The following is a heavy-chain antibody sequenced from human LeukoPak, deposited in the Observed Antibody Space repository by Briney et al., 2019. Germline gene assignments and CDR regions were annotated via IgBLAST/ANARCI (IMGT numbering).Heavy chain of an antibody. Sequence: GGSLRLSCAASGFTFSSYWMSWVRQAPGKGLEWVANIKQDGSEKYYVDSVKGRFTISRGNAKNSLYLQMNSLRAEDTAVYYCARESAVGSYGGVDYWGQGTLVTVSS. V-gene: IGHV3-7*01. CDR2: IKQDGSEK. D-gene: IGHD1-26*01. J-gene: IGHJ4*02. CDR3: ARESAVGSYGGVDY. CDR1: GFTFSSYW.